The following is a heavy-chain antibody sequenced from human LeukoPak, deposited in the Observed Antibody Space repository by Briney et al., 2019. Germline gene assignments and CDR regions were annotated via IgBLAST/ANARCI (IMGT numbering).Heavy chain of an antibody. D-gene: IGHD3-9*01. Sequence: PGGSLRLSCAASGFTFSDYYMSWIRQAPGKGLEWVSYITSSGSTQHYADSVKGRFTISRDSAKNSLYLQMNSLRAEDTAVYYCARSRFSLYYDSLTGYFDYWGQGTLVTVSS. V-gene: IGHV3-11*04. CDR2: ITSSGSTQ. CDR1: GFTFSDYY. CDR3: ARSRFSLYYDSLTGYFDY. J-gene: IGHJ4*02.